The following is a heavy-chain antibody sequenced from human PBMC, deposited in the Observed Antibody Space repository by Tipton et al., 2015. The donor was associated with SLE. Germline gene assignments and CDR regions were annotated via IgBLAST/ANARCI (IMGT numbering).Heavy chain of an antibody. D-gene: IGHD3-22*01. Sequence: SLRLSCAASGFTFSSYAMSWVRQAPGKGLEWVSAISGSGGSTYYADSVKGRFTISRDNSKNTLYLQMNSLRAEDTAVYYCAKEIDSSGYYTDDAFDIWGQGTMVTVSS. CDR2: ISGSGGST. CDR3: AKEIDSSGYYTDDAFDI. J-gene: IGHJ3*02. V-gene: IGHV3-23*01. CDR1: GFTFSSYA.